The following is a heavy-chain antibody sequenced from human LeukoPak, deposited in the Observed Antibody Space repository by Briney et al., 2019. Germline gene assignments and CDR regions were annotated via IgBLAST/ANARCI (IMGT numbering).Heavy chain of an antibody. D-gene: IGHD3-22*01. J-gene: IGHJ2*01. CDR3: ARAIVYWFFDL. CDR1: GFKFDDYG. Sequence: GGSLRLSCAAAGFKFDDYGMSWVRQAPGKGLEWVSAFSGSGGDTYYADSVKGRFTISRDNSKNTLYLQMNSLRAEDTALYYCARAIVYWFFDLWGRGTLVTVPS. V-gene: IGHV3-23*01. CDR2: FSGSGGDT.